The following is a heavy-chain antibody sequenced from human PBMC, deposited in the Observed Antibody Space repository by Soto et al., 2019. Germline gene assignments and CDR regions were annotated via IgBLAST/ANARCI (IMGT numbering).Heavy chain of an antibody. D-gene: IGHD2-2*01. CDR3: ASTPYCSSTSCPHAFDI. Sequence: GESLKISCKGSGYSFTSYWIGWVRQVPGKGLEWMGIIYPGDSDTRYSPSFQGQVTISADKSISTAYLQWSSLKASDTAMYYCASTPYCSSTSCPHAFDIWGQGTMVTVSS. V-gene: IGHV5-51*01. CDR2: IYPGDSDT. CDR1: GYSFTSYW. J-gene: IGHJ3*02.